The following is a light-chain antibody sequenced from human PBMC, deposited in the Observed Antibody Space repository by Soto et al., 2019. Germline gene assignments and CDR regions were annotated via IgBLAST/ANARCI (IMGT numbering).Light chain of an antibody. CDR1: SSDVGSYNL. J-gene: IGLJ7*01. V-gene: IGLV2-23*01. Sequence: QSALTQPASVAGSPGQSITISCTGTSSDVGSYNLVSWYQQHPGKAPKLMIYEGSKRPSGVSNRFSGSKSGNTASLTISGLQAVDEADYYCCSYAGSSSVFGGGTQLTVL. CDR3: CSYAGSSSV. CDR2: EGS.